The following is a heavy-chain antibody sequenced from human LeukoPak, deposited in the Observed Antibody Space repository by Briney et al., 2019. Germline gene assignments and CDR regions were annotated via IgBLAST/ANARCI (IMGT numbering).Heavy chain of an antibody. D-gene: IGHD5-18*01. CDR2: IIPIFGTA. CDR1: GGTFSSYA. V-gene: IGHV1-69*06. CDR3: ARADLYSYGYGY. J-gene: IGHJ4*02. Sequence: SVKVSCKASGGTFSSYAISWVRQSPGLGLEWMGGIIPIFGTANYAQKFQGRVTITADKSTSTAYMELSSLRSEDTAVYYCARADLYSYGYGYWGQGTLVTVSS.